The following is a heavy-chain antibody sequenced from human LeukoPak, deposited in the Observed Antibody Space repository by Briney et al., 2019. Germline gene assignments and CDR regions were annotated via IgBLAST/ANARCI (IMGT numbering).Heavy chain of an antibody. D-gene: IGHD1-26*01. Sequence: ASVTVSCTASGYTFTVYYMHWVRQAPGQGLEWMGWINPNSGGTNYAQKFQGRVTMTRDTSISTAYMELSRLRSDDTAVYYCASRRGSGYSHYYMDVWGKGTTVTISS. CDR2: INPNSGGT. V-gene: IGHV1-2*02. J-gene: IGHJ6*03. CDR3: ASRRGSGYSHYYMDV. CDR1: GYTFTVYY.